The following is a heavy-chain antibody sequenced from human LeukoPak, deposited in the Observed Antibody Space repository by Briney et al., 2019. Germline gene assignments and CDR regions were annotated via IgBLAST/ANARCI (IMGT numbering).Heavy chain of an antibody. CDR1: GFTFSSYG. V-gene: IGHV3-48*04. CDR2: ITGSGDTI. CDR3: ARERTTIVSDTTIGAY. Sequence: GGSLRLSCAASGFTFSSYGMSWVRQDPGKGLEWISYITGSGDTIYYADSVKGRFTISRDNAKNSLFLQMNSLTADDTAVYYCARERTTIVSDTTIGAYWGQGTLVTVSS. J-gene: IGHJ4*02. D-gene: IGHD4-11*01.